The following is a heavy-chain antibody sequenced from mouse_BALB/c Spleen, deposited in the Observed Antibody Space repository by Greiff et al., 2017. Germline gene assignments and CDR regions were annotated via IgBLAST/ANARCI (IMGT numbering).Heavy chain of an antibody. Sequence: VQLQQSGAELVRPGALVKLSCKASGFNIKDYYMHWVKQRPEQGLVWIGRIDPANGNTKYDPKFQGKATITADTSSNTAYLQLSSLTSEDTAVYYCARTYYYGSSYDWYFDVWGAGTTVTVSA. D-gene: IGHD1-1*01. V-gene: IGHV14-1*02. CDR2: IDPANGNT. J-gene: IGHJ1*01. CDR3: ARTYYYGSSYDWYFDV. CDR1: GFNIKDYY.